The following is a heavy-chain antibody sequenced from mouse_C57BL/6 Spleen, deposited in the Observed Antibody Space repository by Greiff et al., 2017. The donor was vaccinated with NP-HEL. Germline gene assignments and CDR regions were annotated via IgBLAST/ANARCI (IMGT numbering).Heavy chain of an antibody. CDR3: TTGYGSSYDY. CDR1: GFNIKDDY. D-gene: IGHD1-1*01. CDR2: IDPENGDT. J-gene: IGHJ2*01. V-gene: IGHV14-4*01. Sequence: EVQLQQSGAELVRPGASVKLSCTASGFNIKDDYMHWVKQRPEQGLEWIGWIDPENGDTEYASKFQGKATITADTSSNTAYLQLSSLTSEDTAVYYCTTGYGSSYDYWGQGTTLTVSS.